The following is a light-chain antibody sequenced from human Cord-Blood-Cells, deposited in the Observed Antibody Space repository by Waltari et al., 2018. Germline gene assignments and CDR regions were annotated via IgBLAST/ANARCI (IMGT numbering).Light chain of an antibody. CDR2: AAS. J-gene: IGKJ3*01. Sequence: DIQMTQSPSSLSASVGDRVTITCQASQAISNYLNWYQQKPGKAPKLLIYAASNLETGVPSRFSGSGSGTDFTVTISSLQPEDIATYYCQQYYNLPITFGPGTKVDIK. CDR1: QAISNY. V-gene: IGKV1-33*01. CDR3: QQYYNLPIT.